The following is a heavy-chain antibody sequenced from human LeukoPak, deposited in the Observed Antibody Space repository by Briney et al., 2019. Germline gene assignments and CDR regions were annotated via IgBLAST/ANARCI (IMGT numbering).Heavy chain of an antibody. CDR3: AKGLINDWSALEY. CDR1: GFTFSNYA. D-gene: IGHD3-9*01. V-gene: IGHV3-23*01. Sequence: GGSPRLSCAASGFTFSNYAMTWVRQAPGKGLEWVSAISGSGGTTYYADSVRGRFTISRDNSKNTLYLQMNSLRAEDTAVYYCAKGLINDWSALEYWGQGTLVTVSS. CDR2: ISGSGGTT. J-gene: IGHJ4*02.